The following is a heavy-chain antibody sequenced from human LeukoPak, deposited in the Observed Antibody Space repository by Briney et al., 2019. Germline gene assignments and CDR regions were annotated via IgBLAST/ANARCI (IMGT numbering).Heavy chain of an antibody. D-gene: IGHD3-22*01. CDR1: GFTFSSYW. V-gene: IGHV3-7*01. Sequence: GGSLRLSCAASGFTFSSYWMSWVRQAPGKGLEWVANIKQDGSEKYYVDSVKGRFTISRDNAKNSLYLQMSSLTAEDTALYYCARDQDYDGRGNYYTYHFDCWGQGTLVTVSS. CDR3: ARDQDYDGRGNYYTYHFDC. J-gene: IGHJ4*02. CDR2: IKQDGSEK.